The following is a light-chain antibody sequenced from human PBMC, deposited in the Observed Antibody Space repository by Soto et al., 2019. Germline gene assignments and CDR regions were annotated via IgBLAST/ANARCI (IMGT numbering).Light chain of an antibody. Sequence: NFMLTQPHSVSESPGKTVTISCTRSSGSIASNYVQWYQQRPGSAPTTVIYEDNQRPSGVPDRCSGYIDSSSNAASLTISGLQTEEEDDYYCQSYDSSNVVFGGGTKLTVL. CDR1: SGSIASNY. J-gene: IGLJ2*01. V-gene: IGLV6-57*04. CDR3: QSYDSSNVV. CDR2: EDN.